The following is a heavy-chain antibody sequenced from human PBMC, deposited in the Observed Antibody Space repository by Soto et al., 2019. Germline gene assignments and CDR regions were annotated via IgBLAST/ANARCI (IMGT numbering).Heavy chain of an antibody. D-gene: IGHD5-12*01. J-gene: IGHJ6*02. V-gene: IGHV3-23*01. Sequence: GGSLSLSCAASGFTFSSYAMSWVRQDPGKGLEWVSAISGSGGSRYYADSVKGRFTISRDNSKNTLYLQMNSLRAEDTAVYYCAKTQPVATIGSSYYYGMDVWGQGTTVTVSS. CDR3: AKTQPVATIGSSYYYGMDV. CDR1: GFTFSSYA. CDR2: ISGSGGSR.